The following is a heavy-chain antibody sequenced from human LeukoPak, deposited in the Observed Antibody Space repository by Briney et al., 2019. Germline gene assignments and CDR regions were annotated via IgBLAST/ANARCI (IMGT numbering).Heavy chain of an antibody. CDR3: ARDNTADYDFWSGYYSYYYYYYMDV. CDR1: GFTFRSYS. Sequence: KTGGSLRLSCAASGFTFRSYSMNWVRQAPGKGLEWVSSIISSSSYIYYADSVKGRFTIYRDNAKNSLYLQMNSLRAEDTAVYYWARDNTADYDFWSGYYSYYYYYYMDVWGKGTTVTVSS. CDR2: IISSSSYI. J-gene: IGHJ6*03. D-gene: IGHD3-3*01. V-gene: IGHV3-21*01.